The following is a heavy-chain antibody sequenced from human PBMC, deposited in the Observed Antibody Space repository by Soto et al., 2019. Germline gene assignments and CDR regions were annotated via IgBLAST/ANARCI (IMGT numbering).Heavy chain of an antibody. CDR2: ITGGGVST. CDR1: GFSFSFVSYA. J-gene: IGHJ6*02. D-gene: IGHD2-8*02. V-gene: IGHV3-23*01. CDR3: ARVSAILGHSYYYYGMDA. Sequence: EEQLLESGGGLVQPGGSLRLSCEASGFSFSFVSYAMNWVRQPPGKGLEWVSAITGGGVSTYYADSVKGRFTISRDNSKNTVYLQMNSLRAEDTAAYYCARVSAILGHSYYYYGMDAWGQGTTVTVSS.